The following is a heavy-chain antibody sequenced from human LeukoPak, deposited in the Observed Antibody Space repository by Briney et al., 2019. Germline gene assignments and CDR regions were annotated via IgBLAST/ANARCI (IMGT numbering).Heavy chain of an antibody. CDR3: ARDRTAGYGSSWCDNYYGMDV. D-gene: IGHD6-13*01. CDR2: ISAYNGNT. J-gene: IGHJ6*02. CDR1: GYTFTSYG. Sequence: ASVKVSCKASGYTFTSYGISWVRQAPGQGLEWMGWISAYNGNTNYAQKLQGRVTMTTDTSTSTAYMELRSLRSDDTAVYYCARDRTAGYGSSWCDNYYGMDVWGQGTTVTVSS. V-gene: IGHV1-18*01.